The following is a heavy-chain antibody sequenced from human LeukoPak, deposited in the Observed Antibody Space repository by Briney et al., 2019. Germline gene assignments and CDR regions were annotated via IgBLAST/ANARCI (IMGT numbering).Heavy chain of an antibody. V-gene: IGHV3-23*01. CDR3: AKDPNGDYVGAFDT. J-gene: IGHJ3*02. CDR2: IDITSEYI. CDR1: GLAITAYA. D-gene: IGHD4-17*01. Sequence: PGXXLXLSCXASGLAITAYAMSWVRPGPGKGVEGVSGIDITSEYIHYAHSVKGRFTISRDNSKSTVYLEMSSLRAEDATVYYCAKDPNGDYVGAFDTWGQGTMVIVSS.